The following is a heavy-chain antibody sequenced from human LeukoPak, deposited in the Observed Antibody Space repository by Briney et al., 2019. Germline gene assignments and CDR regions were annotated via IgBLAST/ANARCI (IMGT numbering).Heavy chain of an antibody. CDR1: GGSISSSSYF. CDR2: IYYSGST. Sequence: SETLSLTCTVSGGSISSSSYFWGWIRQPPGKGLEWIGNIYYSGSTYYNPSLKSRVTISVDTSKNQFSLKLSSVTAADTAVYYCARDPYDFWSGYQSGDFDYWGQGTLVTVSS. CDR3: ARDPYDFWSGYQSGDFDY. V-gene: IGHV4-39*07. D-gene: IGHD3-3*01. J-gene: IGHJ4*02.